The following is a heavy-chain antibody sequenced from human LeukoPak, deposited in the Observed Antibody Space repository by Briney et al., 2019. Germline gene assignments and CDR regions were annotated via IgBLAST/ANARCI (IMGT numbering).Heavy chain of an antibody. CDR2: IKSKTDGGTT. V-gene: IGHV3-15*01. Sequence: GGSLRLSCAASGFTFSNAWMSWVRQAPGKGLEWVGRIKSKTDGGTTDYAAPVKGRFTISRDDSKNTLYLQMNSLKTEDTAVYYCTTDRSDIVVVPANYYYYGMDVWGQGTTVTVSS. D-gene: IGHD2-2*01. CDR3: TTDRSDIVVVPANYYYYGMDV. CDR1: GFTFSNAW. J-gene: IGHJ6*02.